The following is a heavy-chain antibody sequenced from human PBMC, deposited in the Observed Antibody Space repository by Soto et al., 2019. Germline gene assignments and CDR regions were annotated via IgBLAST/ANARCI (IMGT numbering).Heavy chain of an antibody. D-gene: IGHD1-26*01. CDR3: AAYTIVGATDDFDY. CDR2: IVVGSGNT. V-gene: IGHV1-58*01. J-gene: IGHJ4*02. CDR1: GFTFTSSA. Sequence: GASVKVSCKASGFTFTSSAVQWVRQARGQRLEWIGWIVVGSGNTNYAQKFQERVTITRDMSTSTAYMELSSLRSEDTAVYYCAAYTIVGATDDFDYWGQGTLVTVSS.